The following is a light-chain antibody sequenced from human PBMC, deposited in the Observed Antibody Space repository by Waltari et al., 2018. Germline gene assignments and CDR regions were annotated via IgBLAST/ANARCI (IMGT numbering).Light chain of an antibody. V-gene: IGLV3-19*01. CDR1: SLRRYS. CDR2: GQN. J-gene: IGLJ2*01. Sequence: SSDLTQDPAVSVALGQTVRITCQGDSLRRYSASWYQQRPGQAPILVLYGQNHRPSGIQDRFAGSTSGNTASLTITGAQAEDEADYYCHSRDTSSTRFFGGGTRLTV. CDR3: HSRDTSSTRF.